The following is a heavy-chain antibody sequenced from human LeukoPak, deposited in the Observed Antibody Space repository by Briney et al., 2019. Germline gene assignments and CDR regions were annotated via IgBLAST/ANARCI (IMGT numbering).Heavy chain of an antibody. D-gene: IGHD5-12*01. CDR3: AKDGYSPYYYGMDV. J-gene: IGHJ6*02. V-gene: IGHV3-23*01. CDR1: GFTFSSYA. CDR2: ISGSGGST. Sequence: GGSLRLSCAASGFTFSSYAMSWVRQAPGKGLEWASAISGSGGSTYYADSVKGRFTISRDNSKNTLYLQMNSLRAEDTAVYYCAKDGYSPYYYGMDVWGQGTTVTVSS.